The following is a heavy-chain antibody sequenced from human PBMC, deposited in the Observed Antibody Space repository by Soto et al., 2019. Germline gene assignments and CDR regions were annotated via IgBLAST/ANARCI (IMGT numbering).Heavy chain of an antibody. V-gene: IGHV4-34*01. J-gene: IGHJ6*02. CDR2: INHSGST. D-gene: IGHD2-8*01. Sequence: PSETLSLTCAVSDGSFSGYFWSWIRQPPGKGLEWIGEINHSGSTNYNPSLKSRVTISVDTSKNQFSLKLSSVTAADTAVYYCARRGYCTNGVCYYGMDVWGQGTTVTVSS. CDR3: ARRGYCTNGVCYYGMDV. CDR1: DGSFSGYF.